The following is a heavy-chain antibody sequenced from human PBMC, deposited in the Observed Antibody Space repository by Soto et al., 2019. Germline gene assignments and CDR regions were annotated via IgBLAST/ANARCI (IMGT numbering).Heavy chain of an antibody. CDR3: ARGLYSSSWYWFDP. D-gene: IGHD6-13*01. CDR1: GGSFSGYY. J-gene: IGHJ5*02. V-gene: IGHV4-34*01. Sequence: SETLSLTCAVYGGSFSGYYWSWIRQPPGKGLEWIGEINHSGSTKYNPSLKSRVTISVDTSKNQFSLKLSSVTAADTAVYYCARGLYSSSWYWFDPWGQGTLVTVSS. CDR2: INHSGST.